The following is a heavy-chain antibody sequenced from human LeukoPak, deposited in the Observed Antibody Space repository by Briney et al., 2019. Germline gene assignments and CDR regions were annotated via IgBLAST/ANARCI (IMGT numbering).Heavy chain of an antibody. CDR1: GFTFSSYS. J-gene: IGHJ5*02. CDR2: ISSSSSYI. D-gene: IGHD1-1*01. V-gene: IGHV3-21*01. Sequence: PGGSLRLSCAASGFTFSSYSMNWVRQAPGKGLEWVSSISSSSSYIYYADSAKGRFTISRDNAKNSLYLQMNSLSAEDTAVYYYARDNVKTAFDPWGQGTLVTVSS. CDR3: ARDNVKTAFDP.